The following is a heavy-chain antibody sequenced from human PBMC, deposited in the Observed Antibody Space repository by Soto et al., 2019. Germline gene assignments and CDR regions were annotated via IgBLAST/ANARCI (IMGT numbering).Heavy chain of an antibody. D-gene: IGHD3-22*01. CDR2: ISAYNGNT. CDR1: GYTFTSYG. CDR3: ARVLDYYDSSGYYYGGDY. Sequence: QVQLVQSGAEVKKPGASVKVSCKASGYTFTSYGISWVRQAPGQGLEWMGWISAYNGNTNYAQKLQGSVTMTTDTSTSTAYMELRSLRSDDTAVYYCARVLDYYDSSGYYYGGDYWGQGTLVTVSS. V-gene: IGHV1-18*01. J-gene: IGHJ4*02.